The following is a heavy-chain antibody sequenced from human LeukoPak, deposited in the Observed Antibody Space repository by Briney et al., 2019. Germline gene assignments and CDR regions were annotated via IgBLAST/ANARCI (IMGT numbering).Heavy chain of an antibody. CDR1: GGSISSYY. J-gene: IGHJ2*01. D-gene: IGHD6-19*01. Sequence: PSETLSLTCTVSGGSISSYYWSWIRQPPGKGLEWIGYIYYSGSTNYNPSLKSRVTISVDTSKNQFSLKLSSVTAADTAVYYCARTEALSQWLADWYFDLWGRGTLVTVSS. CDR2: IYYSGST. CDR3: ARTEALSQWLADWYFDL. V-gene: IGHV4-59*01.